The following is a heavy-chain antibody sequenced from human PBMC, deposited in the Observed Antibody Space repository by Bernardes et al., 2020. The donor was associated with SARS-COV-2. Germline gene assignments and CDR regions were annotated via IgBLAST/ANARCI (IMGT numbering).Heavy chain of an antibody. CDR2: ISGSGSTI. V-gene: IGHV3-48*03. Sequence: GGSLRLSCAASGFTFSSYEMNWVRQAPGKGLEWVSYISGSGSTIYYADSVKGRFTISRDNAKDSLYLQMNSLRAEDTAIYYCARRSYGVLGGWGQGALVTVSS. CDR3: ARRSYGVLGG. D-gene: IGHD4-17*01. J-gene: IGHJ4*02. CDR1: GFTFSSYE.